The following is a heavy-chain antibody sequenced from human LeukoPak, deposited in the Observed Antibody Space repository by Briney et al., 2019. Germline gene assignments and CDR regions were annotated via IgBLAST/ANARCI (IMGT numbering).Heavy chain of an antibody. J-gene: IGHJ4*02. D-gene: IGHD5-18*01. Sequence: PGGSLRLSCAASGFTFSSYWMTWVRQAPGKGLEWVSYISSSSTTIYYADSVKGRFTISRDNAKNSLYLQVNSLRDEDTAVYYCARAINTHTYGYHYWGQGTLVTVSS. CDR2: ISSSSTTI. CDR1: GFTFSSYW. V-gene: IGHV3-48*02. CDR3: ARAINTHTYGYHY.